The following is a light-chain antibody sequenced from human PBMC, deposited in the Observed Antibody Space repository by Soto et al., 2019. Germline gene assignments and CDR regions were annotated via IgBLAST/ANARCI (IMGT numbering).Light chain of an antibody. CDR1: QIVSSSY. V-gene: IGKV3D-20*01. CDR2: DAS. CDR3: QKYGSSPQIP. J-gene: IGKJ5*01. Sequence: EILLTQSPATLSLSPGERATRSCVASQIVSSSYLAWYQQKPGLAHRLLIYDASTRATGIPPRFSGSGSGTDFTLTISRLEPEDFAVYYCQKYGSSPQIPLGKGTRLEIK.